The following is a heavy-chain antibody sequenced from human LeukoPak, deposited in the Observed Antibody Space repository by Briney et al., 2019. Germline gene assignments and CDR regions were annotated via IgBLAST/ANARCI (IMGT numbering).Heavy chain of an antibody. J-gene: IGHJ4*02. D-gene: IGHD3-16*01. CDR3: ARSNNGGWGYCDY. V-gene: IGHV3-33*01. CDR2: IWYDGSNK. CDR1: GFSFSNYG. Sequence: GRSLRLSCAASGFSFSNYGMHWVRQAPGRGLEWVAVIWYDGSNKYYADSVKGRFTISRDNSKNTLYVQMSSLRAEDTAVYYCARSNNGGWGYCDYWGQGSLVTVSS.